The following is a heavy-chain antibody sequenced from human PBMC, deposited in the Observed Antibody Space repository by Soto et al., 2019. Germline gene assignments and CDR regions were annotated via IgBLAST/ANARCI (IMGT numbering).Heavy chain of an antibody. D-gene: IGHD3-10*01. Sequence: PGGSLRLSCAASGFTFSSYSMNWVRQAPGKGLQWISFISSSSSTIYYADSVKGRFTISRDNAKNSLYLQMNSLRAEDTAVYYCAREYYYGSGRDFDYWGQGTLVPVSS. CDR1: GFTFSSYS. CDR3: AREYYYGSGRDFDY. V-gene: IGHV3-48*01. J-gene: IGHJ4*02. CDR2: ISSSSSTI.